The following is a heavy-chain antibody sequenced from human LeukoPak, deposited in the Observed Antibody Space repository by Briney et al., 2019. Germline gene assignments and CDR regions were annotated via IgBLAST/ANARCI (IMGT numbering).Heavy chain of an antibody. D-gene: IGHD5/OR15-5a*01. CDR1: GGSISSGAYS. V-gene: IGHV4-30-2*01. J-gene: IGHJ4*02. Sequence: SQTLSLTCAVSGGSISSGAYSCSWIRQPPGKGLEWIGHIYQSGTTYYNPSLKSRVTISADRSKNQFSLNLSSVTAADTAVYYCARDLRGELDYWGQGTLVTVSS. CDR2: IYQSGTT. CDR3: ARDLRGELDY.